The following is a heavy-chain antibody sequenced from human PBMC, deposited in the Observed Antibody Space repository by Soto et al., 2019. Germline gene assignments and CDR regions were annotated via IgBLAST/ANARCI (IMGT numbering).Heavy chain of an antibody. CDR1: GFTFSSYG. J-gene: IGHJ6*02. V-gene: IGHV3-33*01. Sequence: PGGSLRLSCAASGFTFSSYGRHWVRQAPGKGLEWVAVIWYDGSNKYYADSVKGRFTISRDNSKNTLYLQMNSLRAEDTAVCYCARDDYSNYGMDVWGQGTTVTVSS. D-gene: IGHD4-4*01. CDR2: IWYDGSNK. CDR3: ARDDYSNYGMDV.